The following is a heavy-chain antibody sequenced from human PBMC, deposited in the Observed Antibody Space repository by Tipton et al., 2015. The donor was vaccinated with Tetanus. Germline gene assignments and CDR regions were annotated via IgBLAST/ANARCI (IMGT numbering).Heavy chain of an antibody. J-gene: IGHJ4*02. CDR1: GGSISSGGYY. D-gene: IGHD6-6*01. CDR3: ARDQARGARGWNYFDY. Sequence: TLSLTCTVSGGSISSGGYYWTWIRQHPGKGLEWIGDIYYSGSTYYNPSLKSRVSISVDTSNNQFSVNLNSVTAGDTAVYYCARDQARGARGWNYFDYWGQGALVTVSS. CDR2: IYYSGST. V-gene: IGHV4-31*03.